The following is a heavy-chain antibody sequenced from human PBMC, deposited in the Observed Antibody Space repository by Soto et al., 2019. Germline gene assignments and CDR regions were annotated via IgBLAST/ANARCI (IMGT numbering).Heavy chain of an antibody. Sequence: GGSLRLSCAASGFTFSSYGMHWVRQAPGKGLEWVAVISYDGSNKYYADSVKGRFTISRDNSKNTLYLQMNSLRAEDTAVYYCAKAFRGYCSSTSCYPKDVWGQGTTVTVSS. D-gene: IGHD2-2*01. CDR1: GFTFSSYG. CDR2: ISYDGSNK. V-gene: IGHV3-30*18. CDR3: AKAFRGYCSSTSCYPKDV. J-gene: IGHJ6*02.